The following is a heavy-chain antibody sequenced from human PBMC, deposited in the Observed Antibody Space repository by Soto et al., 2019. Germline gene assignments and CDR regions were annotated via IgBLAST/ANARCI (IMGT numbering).Heavy chain of an antibody. J-gene: IGHJ3*02. CDR2: MNPNSGNT. CDR1: GYTFTSYD. Sequence: GASVKVSCKASGYTFTSYDINWVRQATGQGLEWMGWMNPNSGNTGYAQKFQGRVTMTRDTSTNTVNMELSSLRSEDTAVYYCARGKWLVRRNDPFDIWGQGTMVTVSS. CDR3: ARGKWLVRRNDPFDI. V-gene: IGHV1-8*01. D-gene: IGHD6-19*01.